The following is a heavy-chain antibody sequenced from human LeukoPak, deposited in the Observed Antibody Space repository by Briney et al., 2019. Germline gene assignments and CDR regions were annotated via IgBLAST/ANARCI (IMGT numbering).Heavy chain of an antibody. V-gene: IGHV3-30*02. J-gene: IGHJ4*02. Sequence: TGGSLRLSCAASGFTFSNSGMHWVRQAPGKGLEWVAFIQYDGSKKYYADSVTGRFTISRENSKKTLYLHMSSLRAEDTAVYYCAKDVAEVIVMVVTGPGPIDYWGQGALVTVSS. CDR3: AKDVAEVIVMVVTGPGPIDY. CDR1: GFTFSNSG. D-gene: IGHD2-15*01. CDR2: IQYDGSKK.